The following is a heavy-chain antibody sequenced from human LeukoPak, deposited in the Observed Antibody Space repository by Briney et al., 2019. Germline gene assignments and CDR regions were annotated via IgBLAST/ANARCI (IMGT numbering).Heavy chain of an antibody. D-gene: IGHD5-18*01. CDR2: IWYDGSNK. J-gene: IGHJ4*02. Sequence: GGSLRLSCAASGFTFSSYGMHWVRQVPGKGLEWVAVIWYDGSNKYYADSVKGRFTISRDNSKNTLYLQMNSLRAEDTAVYYCARDGIIQLWSQGHFDYWGQGTLVTVSS. CDR3: ARDGIIQLWSQGHFDY. V-gene: IGHV3-33*01. CDR1: GFTFSSYG.